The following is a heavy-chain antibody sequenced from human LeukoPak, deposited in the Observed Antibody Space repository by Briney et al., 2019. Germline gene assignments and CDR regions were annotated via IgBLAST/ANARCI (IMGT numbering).Heavy chain of an antibody. CDR2: IYHSGST. J-gene: IGHJ5*02. CDR3: ARQRYYYGSGLLGSIDP. D-gene: IGHD3-10*01. V-gene: IGHV4-4*02. CDR1: GGSISSSNW. Sequence: TSGTLSLTCAVSGGSISSSNWWSWVRQPPGKGLEWIGEIYHSGSTNYNPSLKSRVTISVDKSKNQFSLKLSSVTAADTAVYYCARQRYYYGSGLLGSIDPWGQGTLVTVSS.